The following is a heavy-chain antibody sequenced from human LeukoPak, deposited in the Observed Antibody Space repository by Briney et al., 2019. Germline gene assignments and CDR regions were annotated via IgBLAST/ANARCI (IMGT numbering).Heavy chain of an antibody. V-gene: IGHV1-18*01. J-gene: IGHJ4*02. CDR1: GYTFTNYG. CDR3: ARDLVSPGYCSGGTCYSFDY. CDR2: ISAYNGNT. D-gene: IGHD2-15*01. Sequence: ASVKVSCKASGYTFTNYGISWVRQAPGQGLEWMGWISAYNGNTDYAQKLQGRVTMTTDTSTSTAYMELRSLRSDDTAVYYCARDLVSPGYCSGGTCYSFDYWGQGTLVTVSS.